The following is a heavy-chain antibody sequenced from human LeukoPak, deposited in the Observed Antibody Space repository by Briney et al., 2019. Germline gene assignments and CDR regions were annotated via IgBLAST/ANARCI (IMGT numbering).Heavy chain of an antibody. CDR1: GDSVSTNSAA. CDR3: ARLRLPTNFFDY. Sequence: SQTLSLTCAISGDSVSTNSAAWNWIRQSPSRGLEWLGRTFYRSKWFNEYALSAKSRISIESDTPKNQFSLHLNSVTPEDTAVYYCARLRLPTNFFDYWGQGALVTVSS. V-gene: IGHV6-1*01. J-gene: IGHJ4*02. CDR2: TFYRSKWFN.